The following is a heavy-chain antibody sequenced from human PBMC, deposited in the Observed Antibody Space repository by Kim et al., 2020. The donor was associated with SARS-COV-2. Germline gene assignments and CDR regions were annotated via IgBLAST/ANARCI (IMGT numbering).Heavy chain of an antibody. CDR3: ARSFRKSVATIWDDY. J-gene: IGHJ4*02. V-gene: IGHV1-2*06. Sequence: ASVKVSCKASGYTFTGYYMHWVRQAPGQGLEWMGRINPNSGGTNYAQKFQGRVTMTRDTSISTAYMELSRLRSDDTAVYYCARSFRKSVATIWDDYWGQGTLVTVSS. CDR2: INPNSGGT. D-gene: IGHD5-12*01. CDR1: GYTFTGYY.